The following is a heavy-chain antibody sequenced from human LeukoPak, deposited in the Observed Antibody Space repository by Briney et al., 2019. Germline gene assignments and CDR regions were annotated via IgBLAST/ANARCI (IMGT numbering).Heavy chain of an antibody. CDR3: AKASVMGDHYDY. Sequence: GGSLRLSCAVSGLTFSNYWMGWVRQAPGKGLEWVANIKRDGSEKYYVDSVKGRFGISRDNAKNSLYLQMNSLRAEDTAVYYCAKASVMGDHYDYWGQGTLVTVSS. CDR1: GLTFSNYW. V-gene: IGHV3-7*03. D-gene: IGHD3-16*01. J-gene: IGHJ4*02. CDR2: IKRDGSEK.